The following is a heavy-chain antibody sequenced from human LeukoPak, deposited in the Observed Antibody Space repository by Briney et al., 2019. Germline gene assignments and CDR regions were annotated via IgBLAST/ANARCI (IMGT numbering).Heavy chain of an antibody. CDR3: ARELGQWLVQDWYFDL. V-gene: IGHV3-30*04. Sequence: GESLKISCAASGFTFSSYAMHWVRQAPGKGLEWVAVISYDGSNKYYADSVKGRFTISRDNSKNTLYLQMNSLRAEDTAVYYCARELGQWLVQDWYFDLWGRGTLVTVSS. CDR2: ISYDGSNK. CDR1: GFTFSSYA. J-gene: IGHJ2*01. D-gene: IGHD6-19*01.